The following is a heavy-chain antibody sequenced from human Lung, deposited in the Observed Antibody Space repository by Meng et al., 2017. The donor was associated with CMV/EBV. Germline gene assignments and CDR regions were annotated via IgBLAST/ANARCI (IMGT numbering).Heavy chain of an antibody. V-gene: IGHV3-9*01. CDR3: AKGSSKYDILTD. Sequence: SXKISXAASGFPFDDYARHWVRQAPGKGLEWVSGLRWYSRSIGYADSVKGRFTISRDNAKNSLYLQMNSLRAEDTSLYYCAKGSSKYDILTDWGQGTLVTVSS. CDR2: LRWYSRSI. D-gene: IGHD3-9*01. J-gene: IGHJ4*02. CDR1: GFPFDDYA.